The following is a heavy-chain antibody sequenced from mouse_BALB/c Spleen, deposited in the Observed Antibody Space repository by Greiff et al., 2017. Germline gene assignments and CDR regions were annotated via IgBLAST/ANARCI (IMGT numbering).Heavy chain of an antibody. CDR2: INPSSGYT. Sequence: QVQLQQSAAELARPGASVKMSCKASGYTFTSYTMHWVKQRPGQGLEWIGYINPSSGYTEYNQKFKDKTTLTADKSSSTAYMQLSSLTSEDSAVYYCARDDYDGGAPFAYWGQGTLVTVSA. D-gene: IGHD2-4*01. CDR3: ARDDYDGGAPFAY. CDR1: GYTFTSYT. V-gene: IGHV1-4*02. J-gene: IGHJ3*01.